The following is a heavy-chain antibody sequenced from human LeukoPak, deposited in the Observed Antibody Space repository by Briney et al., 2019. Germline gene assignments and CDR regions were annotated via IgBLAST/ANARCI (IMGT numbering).Heavy chain of an antibody. Sequence: GGSLRLSWAASGXTFSDYYMSWIRQAPGKGLEWISYITSSSSDTNYADSVKGRFTISRDNAKKSLYLQMNSLRAEDTAVYYCARDYDILTGYFQGGFDYWGQGTLVTVSS. D-gene: IGHD3-9*01. CDR1: GXTFSDYY. V-gene: IGHV3-11*05. J-gene: IGHJ4*02. CDR2: ITSSSSDT. CDR3: ARDYDILTGYFQGGFDY.